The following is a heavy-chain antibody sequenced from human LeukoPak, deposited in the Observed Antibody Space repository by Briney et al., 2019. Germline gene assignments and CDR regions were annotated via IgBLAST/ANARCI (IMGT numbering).Heavy chain of an antibody. V-gene: IGHV4-59*08. J-gene: IGHJ3*02. CDR1: GGSISSYY. D-gene: IGHD3-3*01. CDR2: IYYSGST. CDR3: ARQVVRGYDVWGGYSGNDAFDI. Sequence: SETLSLTCTVSGGSISSYYWSWIPQPPGKGLEWIGNIYYSGSTNYNPSLKRRVTISVDTSKNQFSLKLSSVTAADTAVYYCARQVVRGYDVWGGYSGNDAFDIWGQGTMVTVSS.